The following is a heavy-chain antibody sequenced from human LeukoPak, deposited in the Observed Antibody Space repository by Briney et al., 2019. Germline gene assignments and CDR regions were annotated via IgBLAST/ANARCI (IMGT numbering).Heavy chain of an antibody. Sequence: PSETLSLTCTASGGSISSYYWSWIRQPPGKGLEWIGYIYYSGSTNYNPSLKSRVTISVDTSKNQFSLKLSSVTAADTAVYCCAKSSSSWYNPNGNWFDPWGQGTLVTVSS. CDR2: IYYSGST. V-gene: IGHV4-59*01. J-gene: IGHJ5*02. CDR1: GGSISSYY. D-gene: IGHD6-13*01. CDR3: AKSSSSWYNPNGNWFDP.